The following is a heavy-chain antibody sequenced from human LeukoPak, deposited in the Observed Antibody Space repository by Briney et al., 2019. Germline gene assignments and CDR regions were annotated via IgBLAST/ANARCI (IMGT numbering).Heavy chain of an antibody. CDR3: TRHDEWLRSDY. CDR2: IRSKANSYAT. CDR1: GFTFSGSA. J-gene: IGHJ4*02. D-gene: IGHD5-12*01. V-gene: IGHV3-73*01. Sequence: GGSLRLSCAASGFTFSGSAMHWVRQASGKGLEWVGRIRSKANSYATVYAASVKGRFTISRDDSKNTAYLQMNSLKTEDTAVYYCTRHDEWLRSDYWGQGTLVTVSS.